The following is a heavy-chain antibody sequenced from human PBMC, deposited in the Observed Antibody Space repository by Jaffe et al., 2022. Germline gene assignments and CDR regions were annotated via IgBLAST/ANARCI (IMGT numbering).Heavy chain of an antibody. CDR2: IIPIFGTA. J-gene: IGHJ3*02. V-gene: IGHV1-69*01. D-gene: IGHD3-16*02. Sequence: QVQLVQSGAEVKKPGSSVKVSCKASGGTFSSYAISWVRQAPGQGLEWMGGIIPIFGTANYAQKFQGRVTITADESTSTAYMELSSLRSEDTAVYYCARAYYDYIWGSYRPQPDAFDIWGQGTMVTVSS. CDR3: ARAYYDYIWGSYRPQPDAFDI. CDR1: GGTFSSYA.